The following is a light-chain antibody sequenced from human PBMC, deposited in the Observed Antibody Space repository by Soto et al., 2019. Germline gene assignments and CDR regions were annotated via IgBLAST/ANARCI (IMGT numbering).Light chain of an antibody. CDR1: QSVGSY. V-gene: IGKV3-11*01. CDR2: DAS. Sequence: EIELTQSPATLSLSPGDRVTLSCRASQSVGSYLAWYQQKLGQAPRLLIYDASNRATDIPARFSGSGSGTDFTLTISSLEPDDFAVYYCQQRSNYPLTFGQGTKVELK. CDR3: QQRSNYPLT. J-gene: IGKJ1*01.